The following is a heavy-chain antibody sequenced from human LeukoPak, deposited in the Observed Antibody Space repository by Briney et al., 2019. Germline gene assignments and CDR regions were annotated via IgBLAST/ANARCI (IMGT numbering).Heavy chain of an antibody. CDR1: GFTFSSYA. CDR3: AKEFPYYYDSSGYYYDYFDY. V-gene: IGHV3-23*01. D-gene: IGHD3-22*01. Sequence: GGSLRLSCAVSGFTFSSYAMSWVRQAPGKGLEWVSAISGSGGSTYYADSVKGRFTISRDNSKNTLYLQMNSLRAEDTAVYYCAKEFPYYYDSSGYYYDYFDYWGQGTLVTVSS. J-gene: IGHJ4*02. CDR2: ISGSGGST.